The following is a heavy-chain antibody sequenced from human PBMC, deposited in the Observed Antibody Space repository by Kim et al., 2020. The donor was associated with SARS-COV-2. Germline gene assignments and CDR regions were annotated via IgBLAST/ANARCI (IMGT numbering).Heavy chain of an antibody. J-gene: IGHJ3*02. CDR3: AREVIRDIVVVPAAFDI. Sequence: SETLSLTCTVSGGSISSGDYYWSWIRQPPGKGLEWIGYIYYSGSTYYNPSLKSRVTISVDTSKNQFSLKLSSVTAADTAVYYCAREVIRDIVVVPAAFDIWGQGTMVTVSS. CDR2: IYYSGST. CDR1: GGSISSGDYY. V-gene: IGHV4-30-4*01. D-gene: IGHD2-2*01.